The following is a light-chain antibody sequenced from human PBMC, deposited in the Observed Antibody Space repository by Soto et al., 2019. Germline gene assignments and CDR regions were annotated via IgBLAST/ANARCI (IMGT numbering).Light chain of an antibody. CDR1: QSISSW. CDR3: QQYNSYSRT. CDR2: KAS. J-gene: IGKJ2*01. Sequence: DIQMTQSPSTLSASVGDRVTITCRASQSISSWLAWYQQKPGKAPKLLIYKASSLEGGVPSRFSGRGSGTEFTLTISSLQPDDCATYYCQQYNSYSRTFGQGTKLEI. V-gene: IGKV1-5*03.